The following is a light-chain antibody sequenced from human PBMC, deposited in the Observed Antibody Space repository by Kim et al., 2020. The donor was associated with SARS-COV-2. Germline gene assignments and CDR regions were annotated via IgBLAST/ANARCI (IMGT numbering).Light chain of an antibody. CDR3: QQLNSYPLT. J-gene: IGKJ4*01. CDR1: QGIGDL. CDR2: AAS. Sequence: ASVGARVPIPCRASQGIGDLLAWYQQKPGKAPKLLIFAASTLHAGVPSRFSGSGSGTDFTLTINTLQPEDFATYYCQQLNSYPLTFGGGTKVDIK. V-gene: IGKV1-9*01.